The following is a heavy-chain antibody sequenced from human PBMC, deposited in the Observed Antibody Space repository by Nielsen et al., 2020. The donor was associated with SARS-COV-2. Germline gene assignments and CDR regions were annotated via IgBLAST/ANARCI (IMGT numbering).Heavy chain of an antibody. D-gene: IGHD3-3*01. J-gene: IGHJ6*02. Sequence: GESLKISCAASGFTFSSYGMHWVRQAPGKGLEWVAVIWHDGSNKYYADSVKGRFTISRDNSKNTLYLQMNSLRAEDTAVYYCTRELYYDFWSGKPTNQYGMDVWGQGTTVTVSS. V-gene: IGHV3-33*01. CDR2: IWHDGSNK. CDR1: GFTFSSYG. CDR3: TRELYYDFWSGKPTNQYGMDV.